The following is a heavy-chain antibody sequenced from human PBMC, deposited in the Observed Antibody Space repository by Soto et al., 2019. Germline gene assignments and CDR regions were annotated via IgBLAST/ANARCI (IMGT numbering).Heavy chain of an antibody. J-gene: IGHJ4*02. CDR2: IYWDDDK. D-gene: IGHD6-13*01. V-gene: IGHV2-5*02. Sequence: QITLKESGPTLVKPTQTLTLTCTFSGFTLSTSGVGVGWIRQPPGKALEWLALIYWDDDKRYSPSLKSRLTITKDTSKNQVVLTMTNMDPVDTATYYCAHSRVKYSSSFIDYWGQGTLVTVSS. CDR1: GFTLSTSGVG. CDR3: AHSRVKYSSSFIDY.